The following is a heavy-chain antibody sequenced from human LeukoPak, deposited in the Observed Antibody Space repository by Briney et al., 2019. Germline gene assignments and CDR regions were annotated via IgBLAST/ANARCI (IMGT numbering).Heavy chain of an antibody. D-gene: IGHD6-13*01. CDR2: INPNSGAT. V-gene: IGHV1-2*02. Sequence: GASVKVSCKASGYTFTAFYMHWVRQAPGQGLEWMGWINPNSGATNYAQKFQGRVTMTRDTSLSTAYMELSRLRSDDTAVYYCARAHLIAAAGYNWFDPWGQGTLVTVSS. CDR3: ARAHLIAAAGYNWFDP. CDR1: GYTFTAFY. J-gene: IGHJ5*02.